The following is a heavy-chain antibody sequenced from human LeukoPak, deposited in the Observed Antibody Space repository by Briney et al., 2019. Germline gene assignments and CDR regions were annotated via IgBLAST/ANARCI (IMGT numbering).Heavy chain of an antibody. Sequence: EASVKVSCKASGYTFTSYGISWVRQAPGQGLEWMGWISAYNGNTNYAQKLQGRVTMTEDTSTDTAYMELSSLRSEDTAVYYCATDLLDLVVTNYFDYWGQGTLVTVSS. V-gene: IGHV1-18*01. CDR1: GYTFTSYG. J-gene: IGHJ4*02. CDR2: ISAYNGNT. D-gene: IGHD3-22*01. CDR3: ATDLLDLVVTNYFDY.